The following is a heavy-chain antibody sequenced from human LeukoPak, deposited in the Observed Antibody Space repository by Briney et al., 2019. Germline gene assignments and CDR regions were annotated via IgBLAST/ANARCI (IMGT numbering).Heavy chain of an antibody. CDR3: ARVLLHSGSYGWFDP. D-gene: IGHD3-10*01. V-gene: IGHV4-38-2*02. CDR1: GYSISSGYY. J-gene: IGHJ5*02. CDR2: IYHSGST. Sequence: SETLSLTCTVSGYSISSGYYWGWIRQPPGKGLEWIGSIYHSGSTYYNPSLKSRVTISVDTSKNQFSLKLSSVTAADTAVYYCARVLLHSGSYGWFDPWGQGTLVTVSS.